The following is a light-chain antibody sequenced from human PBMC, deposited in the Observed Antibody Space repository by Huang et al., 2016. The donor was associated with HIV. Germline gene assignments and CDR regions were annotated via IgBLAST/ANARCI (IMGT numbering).Light chain of an antibody. V-gene: IGKV3-15*01. J-gene: IGKJ1*01. CDR2: GAS. CDR1: HSVTTN. CDR3: QQYNYWPPGET. Sequence: ETVMTQSPATLSVSPGERVTLSCRASHSVTTNLAWYQHKPGQAPRLLIYGASPRAPGIPARFSGSGSGTEFTLTISSLQSEDFAVYYCQQYNYWPPGETFGQGTRVEIK.